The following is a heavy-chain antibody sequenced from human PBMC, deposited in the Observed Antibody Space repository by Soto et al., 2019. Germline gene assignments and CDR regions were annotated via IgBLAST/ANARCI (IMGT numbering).Heavy chain of an antibody. CDR2: INAGNGNT. CDR3: ARDPARDYYDSSGYPPPSWFDP. Sequence: ASVKVSCKASGYTFTGYAMHWVRQAPGQRLEWMGWINAGNGNTKYSQKFQGRVTITRDTSAGTAYMELSSLRSEDTAVYYCARDPARDYYDSSGYPPPSWFDPWGQGTLVTVSS. D-gene: IGHD3-22*01. CDR1: GYTFTGYA. V-gene: IGHV1-3*01. J-gene: IGHJ5*02.